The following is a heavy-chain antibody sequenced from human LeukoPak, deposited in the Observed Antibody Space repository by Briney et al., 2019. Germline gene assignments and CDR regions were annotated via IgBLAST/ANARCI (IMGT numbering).Heavy chain of an antibody. V-gene: IGHV1-8*01. CDR1: GHTFTSYG. CDR2: MNPNSGNT. CDR3: ASGGPSYTSY. Sequence: ASVKVSCKASGHTFTSYGINWVRQATGQGLEWMGWMNPNSGNTGYAQKFQGRITMTRNTSINTAYMELSSLRSEDTAVYYCASGGPSYTSYWGQGTLVTVSS. J-gene: IGHJ4*02. D-gene: IGHD1-14*01.